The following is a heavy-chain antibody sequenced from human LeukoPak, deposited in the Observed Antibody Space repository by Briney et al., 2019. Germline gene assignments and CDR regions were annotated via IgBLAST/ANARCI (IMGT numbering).Heavy chain of an antibody. D-gene: IGHD5-18*01. CDR3: ATAIVNLGYSYGSDFDY. V-gene: IGHV1-24*01. Sequence: ASVKVSCKVSGYTLTELSMHWVRQAPGKGLEWMGGFDPEDGETIYAQKFQGRVTMTEDTSTDTAYMKLSSLRSEDTAVYYCATAIVNLGYSYGSDFDYWGQGTLVTVSS. CDR2: FDPEDGET. CDR1: GYTLTELS. J-gene: IGHJ4*02.